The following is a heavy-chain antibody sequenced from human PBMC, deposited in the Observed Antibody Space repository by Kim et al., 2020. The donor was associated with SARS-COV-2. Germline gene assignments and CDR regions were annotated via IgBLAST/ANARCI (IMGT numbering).Heavy chain of an antibody. D-gene: IGHD6-19*01. CDR3: ARGRSSSGWFDY. Sequence: NYNRSLKSGPTISVETAKSQFSLKLSCVTAADTAVYYCARGRSSSGWFDYWGQGTLVTVSS. J-gene: IGHJ4*02. V-gene: IGHV4-59*09.